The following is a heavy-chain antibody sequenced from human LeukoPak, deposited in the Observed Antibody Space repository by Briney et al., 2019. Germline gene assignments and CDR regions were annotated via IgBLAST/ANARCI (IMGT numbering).Heavy chain of an antibody. J-gene: IGHJ3*02. V-gene: IGHV3-30*16. Sequence: GGPLTLSCAASGFTFSSYAMHCARQAPGKGLVGVAVISYDGSNKYYADSVKGRFTISRDNSKNTLYLQMNSLRAEDTAVYYCARDRGWWPDAFDIWGQGTMVTVSS. CDR3: ARDRGWWPDAFDI. D-gene: IGHD2-15*01. CDR1: GFTFSSYA. CDR2: ISYDGSNK.